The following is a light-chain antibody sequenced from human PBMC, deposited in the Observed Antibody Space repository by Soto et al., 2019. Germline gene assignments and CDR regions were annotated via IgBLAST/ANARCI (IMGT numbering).Light chain of an antibody. Sequence: DIQLTQSPSFLSASVGDRVTITCRASQGLRSYLAWYQQKPGKAPKLLIYAASTLQSGVPSRFSGSGSGTEFTLTISSLQPADFATYDCQHLNSYPPFTFGPGTKVDIK. CDR2: AAS. J-gene: IGKJ3*01. V-gene: IGKV1-9*01. CDR3: QHLNSYPPFT. CDR1: QGLRSY.